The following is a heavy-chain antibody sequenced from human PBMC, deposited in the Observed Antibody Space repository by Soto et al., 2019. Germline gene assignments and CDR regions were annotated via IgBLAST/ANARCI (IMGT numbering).Heavy chain of an antibody. J-gene: IGHJ4*02. CDR1: GGSISSYN. CDR3: ARGGYNCNYFDY. Sequence: GTLSLTFTVSGGSISSYNWSWIRPPPGKGLEWIGYIYYSGSTNYNPSLKSRVTISVDTSKNQFSLKLSSVTAADTAVYYCARGGYNCNYFDYWGQGTLVIVSS. CDR2: IYYSGST. V-gene: IGHV4-59*01. D-gene: IGHD1-20*01.